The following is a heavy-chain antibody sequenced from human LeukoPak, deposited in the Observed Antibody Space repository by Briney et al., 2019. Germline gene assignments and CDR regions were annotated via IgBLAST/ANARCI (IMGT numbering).Heavy chain of an antibody. Sequence: SETLSLTCTVSGGSISSYYWSWIRQPPGKGLEWIGFIYYSGSTNYSPSLKSRVTISVDTSKNQFSLKLTSVTAADTTVYYCARHGNGAFDIWGQGTMVTVSS. CDR2: IYYSGST. CDR3: ARHGNGAFDI. J-gene: IGHJ3*02. CDR1: GGSISSYY. D-gene: IGHD1-1*01. V-gene: IGHV4-59*08.